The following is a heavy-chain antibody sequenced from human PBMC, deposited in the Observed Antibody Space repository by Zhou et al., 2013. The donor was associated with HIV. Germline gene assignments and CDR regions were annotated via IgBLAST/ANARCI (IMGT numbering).Heavy chain of an antibody. Sequence: VQLQESGPGLVKPSETLSLTCTVSGGSISISSHYWGWVRQPPGKGLEWIGSMYYTGRINYNPSLKSRVTISGDTSMNQFSLRLTSVTAADTAVYYCARRRYDGWLDSWGQGTLVTVSS. V-gene: IGHV4-39*01. J-gene: IGHJ5*01. CDR3: ARRRYDGWLDS. CDR2: MYYTGRI. D-gene: IGHD2-2*01. CDR1: GGSISISSHY.